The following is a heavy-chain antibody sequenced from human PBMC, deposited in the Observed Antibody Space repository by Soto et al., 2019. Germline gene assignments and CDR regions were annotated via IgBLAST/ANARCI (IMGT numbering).Heavy chain of an antibody. D-gene: IGHD1-1*01. CDR1: GFTFSMYW. CDR3: TRGPRSTSTGTGAF. J-gene: IGHJ4*02. CDR2: INDDGSST. V-gene: IGHV3-74*01. Sequence: GGSLRLSCTASGFTFSMYWMHWVRQVPGKGPEWVSRINDDGSSTNYADSVKGRFTISRDNAKNTLYLQMNDLRAEDTAVYYCTRGPRSTSTGTGAFWGQGTLVTVSS.